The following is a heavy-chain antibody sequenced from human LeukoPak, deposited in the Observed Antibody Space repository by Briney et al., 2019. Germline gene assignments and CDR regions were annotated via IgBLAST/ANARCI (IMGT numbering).Heavy chain of an antibody. CDR1: GYRFTNYC. CDR3: ARWVGVSIDF. Sequence: GQSLKTPSKGSGYRFTNYCIGWVRQMPGKGLEWMGIIYPGDSDTRYSPSFQGQVTISADKSSSTAYLQWGSLKDSGTAIYYCARWVGVSIDFWGQGTLVTVSS. J-gene: IGHJ4*02. D-gene: IGHD3-10*01. CDR2: IYPGDSDT. V-gene: IGHV5-51*01.